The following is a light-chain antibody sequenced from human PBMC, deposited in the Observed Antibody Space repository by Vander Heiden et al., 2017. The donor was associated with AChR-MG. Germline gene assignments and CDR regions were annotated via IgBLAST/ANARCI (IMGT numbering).Light chain of an antibody. Sequence: DIVMTQSPDSLAVSLGERATINCKSSQTVLYSPTNKNYLAWYQQKPGQPPKLLIYCASIREFGVPDRFSGSGSGTDFTLTISSLQAEDVAVYYCQHYYSPPWTFGQGTKVEIK. CDR3: QHYYSPPWT. J-gene: IGKJ1*01. CDR1: QTVLYSPTNKNY. V-gene: IGKV4-1*01. CDR2: CAS.